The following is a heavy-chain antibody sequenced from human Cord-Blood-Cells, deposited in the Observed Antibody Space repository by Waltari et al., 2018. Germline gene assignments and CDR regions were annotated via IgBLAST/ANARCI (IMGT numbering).Heavy chain of an antibody. D-gene: IGHD4-4*01. V-gene: IGHV3-9*03. CDR2: ISWNSCSI. CDR3: AKDRRPYSNYDAFDI. J-gene: IGHJ3*02. CDR1: GFTFDDYA. Sequence: EVQLVESGGGLVQPGRSLRLSCAASGFTFDDYAMHWVRQAPGKGLEWVSGISWNSCSIGDADSVKGRFTISRDNAKNSLYLQMNSLRAEDMALYYCAKDRRPYSNYDAFDIWGQGTMVTVSS.